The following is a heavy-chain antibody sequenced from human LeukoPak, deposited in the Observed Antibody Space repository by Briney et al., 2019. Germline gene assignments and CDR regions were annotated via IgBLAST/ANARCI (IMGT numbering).Heavy chain of an antibody. CDR3: ARGYCSSTSCPGGGY. CDR1: GFTFSSYG. D-gene: IGHD2-2*01. CDR2: ISYDGSNK. V-gene: IGHV3-30*03. J-gene: IGHJ4*02. Sequence: PGRSLRLSCAASGFTFSSYGMHWVRQAPGKGLEWVAVISYDGSNKYYADSVKGRFTISRDNSKNTLYLQMNSLRAGDTAVYYCARGYCSSTSCPGGGYWGQGTLVTVSS.